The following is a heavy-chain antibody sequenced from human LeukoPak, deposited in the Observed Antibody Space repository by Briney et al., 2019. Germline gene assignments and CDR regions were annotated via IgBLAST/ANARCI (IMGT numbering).Heavy chain of an antibody. Sequence: QAGGSLRLSCAASGFTFSTYGMHWVRQAPGKGLEWVTFISYDGSNKYYADSVKGRFTISRDSSKNTLYLQMDSLRAEDTAVYYCARRTRGYYLDYWGRGTLVTVSS. J-gene: IGHJ4*02. CDR1: GFTFSTYG. D-gene: IGHD3-22*01. CDR2: ISYDGSNK. CDR3: ARRTRGYYLDY. V-gene: IGHV3-30*03.